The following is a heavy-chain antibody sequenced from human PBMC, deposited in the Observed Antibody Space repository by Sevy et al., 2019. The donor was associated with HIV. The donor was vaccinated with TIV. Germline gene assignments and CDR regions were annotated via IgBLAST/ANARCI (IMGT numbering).Heavy chain of an antibody. CDR3: ATGGDRQRGNWFDP. CDR1: GGSVSSDNYY. J-gene: IGHJ5*02. CDR2: KYYGGSS. D-gene: IGHD1-1*01. V-gene: IGHV4-61*01. Sequence: SETLSLTCTVSGGSVSSDNYYWSWIRQPPGKGLEWIGYKYYGGSSHYNPSLRSRLTISLDTSKNQFSLKLDSVTAADTAVYYCATGGDRQRGNWFDPWGQGNLVTVSS.